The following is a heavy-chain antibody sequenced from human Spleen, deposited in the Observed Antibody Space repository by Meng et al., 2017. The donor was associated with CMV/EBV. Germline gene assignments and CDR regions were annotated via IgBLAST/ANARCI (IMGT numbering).Heavy chain of an antibody. CDR3: ARETCNGGRCYNVEGPYDY. J-gene: IGHJ4*02. V-gene: IGHV1-8*01. D-gene: IGHD2/OR15-2a*01. CDR1: GYSFTNYD. CDR2: INPNSGGA. Sequence: ASVKVSCKASGYSFTNYDVSWVRQATGQGPEWMGWINPNSGGANYAQKFQGRVTVTRDTSISTAYMELRSLTSEDTAVYYCARETCNGGRCYNVEGPYDYWGQGTLVTVSS.